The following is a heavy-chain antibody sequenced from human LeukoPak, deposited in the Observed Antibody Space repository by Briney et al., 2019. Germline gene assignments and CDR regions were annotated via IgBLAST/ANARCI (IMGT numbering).Heavy chain of an antibody. CDR1: GFTFSTYV. D-gene: IGHD1-1*01. J-gene: IGHJ4*02. CDR2: ISGSGGST. Sequence: GGSLRLSCAASGFTFSTYVMSWVGHAPGKGLEGVSAISGSGGSTYYADSVKGRFTISRDNSKNTLYLQMNSLGADDTAVYYCAKGNWRYFDYWGQGTLVTVSS. CDR3: AKGNWRYFDY. V-gene: IGHV3-23*01.